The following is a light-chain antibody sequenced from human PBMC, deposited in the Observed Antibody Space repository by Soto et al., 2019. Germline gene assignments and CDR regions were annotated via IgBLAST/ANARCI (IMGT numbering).Light chain of an antibody. V-gene: IGKV3-20*01. J-gene: IGKJ4*01. CDR3: QQYGSFVT. Sequence: EIVLTQSPGTLSLSPWERATLSCRASQSVSSSYLAWYQQKPGQAPRLLIYGASSRATGIPDRFSGSGSGTDFTLTISSLEPEDFALYFCQQYGSFVTFGGGTKV. CDR2: GAS. CDR1: QSVSSSY.